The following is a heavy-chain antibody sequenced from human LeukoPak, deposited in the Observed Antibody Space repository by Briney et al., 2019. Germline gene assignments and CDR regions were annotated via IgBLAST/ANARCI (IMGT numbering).Heavy chain of an antibody. Sequence: PGGSLRLSCAASGLTFSGSVIHWVRQASGKGLEWVGRIRSKSNRYATTYGAAVKGRFTISGDDSKNTAYLQMNSLETEDTAVYYCSITYSGSSFDYWGQGTLVTVSS. D-gene: IGHD1-26*01. CDR3: SITYSGSSFDY. CDR2: IRSKSNRYAT. CDR1: GLTFSGSV. V-gene: IGHV3-73*01. J-gene: IGHJ4*02.